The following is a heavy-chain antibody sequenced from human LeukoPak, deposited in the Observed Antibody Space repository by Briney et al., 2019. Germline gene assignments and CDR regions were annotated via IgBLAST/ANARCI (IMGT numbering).Heavy chain of an antibody. V-gene: IGHV3-30*02. CDR2: IRSDGSNK. CDR1: GFTFSSYG. J-gene: IGHJ2*01. CDR3: AKAGAYCGGDCSYYWYFDL. D-gene: IGHD2-21*02. Sequence: GGSLRLSCAASGFTFSSYGMHWVRQAPDKGLEWVAFIRSDGSNKNYADSVKGRCTISRDNSKNTLYLQMNSLRAEDTAVYYCAKAGAYCGGDCSYYWYFDLWGRGTLVTVSS.